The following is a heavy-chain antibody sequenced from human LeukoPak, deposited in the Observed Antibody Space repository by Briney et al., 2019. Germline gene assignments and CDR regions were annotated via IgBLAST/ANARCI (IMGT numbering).Heavy chain of an antibody. D-gene: IGHD5-12*01. Sequence: PSETLSLTCAVYGGSFSGYYWSWIRQPPGKGLERIGEINHSGSTNYNPSLKSRVTISVDTSKNQFSLKLSSVTAADTAVYYCARRRYSGYDPRIYYYYYMDVWGQGTTVTVSS. CDR2: INHSGST. J-gene: IGHJ6*03. CDR3: ARRRYSGYDPRIYYYYYMDV. V-gene: IGHV4-34*01. CDR1: GGSFSGYY.